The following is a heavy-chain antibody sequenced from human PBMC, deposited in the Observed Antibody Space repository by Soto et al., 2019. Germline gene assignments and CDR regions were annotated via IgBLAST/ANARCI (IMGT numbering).Heavy chain of an antibody. D-gene: IGHD6-19*01. CDR3: ARAMGTDGWSNHPFDI. CDR1: GLTFSRYW. J-gene: IGHJ3*02. CDR2: IKHDGSEK. V-gene: IGHV3-7*04. Sequence: PGGSLRLSCAASGLTFSRYWMDWVRQAPRKGLEWVATIKHDGSEKYYVDSVKGRFIISRDNAKNSVFLQMNGLRVEDTAVYFCARAMGTDGWSNHPFDIWGQGTMVTVSS.